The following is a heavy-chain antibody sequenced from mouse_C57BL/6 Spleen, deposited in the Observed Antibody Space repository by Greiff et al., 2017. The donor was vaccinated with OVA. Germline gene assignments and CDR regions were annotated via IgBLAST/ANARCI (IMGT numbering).Heavy chain of an antibody. Sequence: QVQLKESGPELVKPGASVKISCKASGYAFSSSWMNWVKQRPGKGLEWIGRIYPGDGDTNYNGKFKGKATLTADKSSSTAYMQLSSLTSEDSAVYFCARSSNFAYWGQGTLVTVSA. J-gene: IGHJ3*01. CDR1: GYAFSSSW. CDR3: ARSSNFAY. CDR2: IYPGDGDT. V-gene: IGHV1-82*01. D-gene: IGHD2-5*01.